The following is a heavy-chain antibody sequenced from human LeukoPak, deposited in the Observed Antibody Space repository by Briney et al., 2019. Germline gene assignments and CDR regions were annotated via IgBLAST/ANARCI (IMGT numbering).Heavy chain of an antibody. J-gene: IGHJ5*02. Sequence: GGSLRLSCAASVFTLSDYYMSWIRQAPGKGLEWVSYISSSSSYTNYADSVKGRFTISRDNAKNSLYLQMNSLRAEDTAVYYCARYCSGGSCYVNWFDPWGQGTLVTVSS. V-gene: IGHV3-11*06. CDR2: ISSSSSYT. CDR1: VFTLSDYY. CDR3: ARYCSGGSCYVNWFDP. D-gene: IGHD2-15*01.